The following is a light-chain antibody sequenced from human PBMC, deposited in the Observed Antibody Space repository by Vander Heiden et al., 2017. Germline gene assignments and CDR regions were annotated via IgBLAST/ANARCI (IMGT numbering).Light chain of an antibody. CDR3: QQYNAYPRT. CDR1: QSISSW. J-gene: IGKJ1*01. Sequence: DIQMTQSPSTLSASVGDRVTITCRASQSISSWLAWYQQKPGKAPKLLIYDASSLESAVPSRFTGTRSRTEFTLSISILNPDHFATYYCQQYNAYPRTFGQGTKLEIK. CDR2: DAS. V-gene: IGKV1-5*01.